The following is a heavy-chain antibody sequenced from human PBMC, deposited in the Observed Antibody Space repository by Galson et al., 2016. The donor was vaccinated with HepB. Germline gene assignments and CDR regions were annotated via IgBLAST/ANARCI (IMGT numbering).Heavy chain of an antibody. CDR3: AKWGYNWNLDWLDP. Sequence: SLRLSCAASGFTVSRNYMTWVRQAPGKRLEWVSVIYSADTGGTTYYADSVKGRFTISRHNSKNTLYLQMNSLRAEDTAVYYCAKWGYNWNLDWLDPWGQGTLVTVSS. CDR1: GFTVSRNY. J-gene: IGHJ5*02. D-gene: IGHD1-1*01. CDR2: IYSADTGGTT. V-gene: IGHV3-53*01.